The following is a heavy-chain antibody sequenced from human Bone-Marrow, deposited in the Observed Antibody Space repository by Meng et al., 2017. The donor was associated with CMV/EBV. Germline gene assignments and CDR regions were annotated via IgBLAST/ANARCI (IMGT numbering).Heavy chain of an antibody. CDR3: TREDYDSSGYPL. CDR2: IRSKAYGGTT. Sequence: GGSLRLSCTASGFTFGDCAMSWVRQAPGKGLEWVGFIRSKAYGGTTEYAASVKGRFTISRDDSKSIAYLQMNSLKTEDTAVYYCTREDYDSSGYPLWGQGTLVTVSS. CDR1: GFTFGDCA. J-gene: IGHJ4*02. V-gene: IGHV3-49*04. D-gene: IGHD3-22*01.